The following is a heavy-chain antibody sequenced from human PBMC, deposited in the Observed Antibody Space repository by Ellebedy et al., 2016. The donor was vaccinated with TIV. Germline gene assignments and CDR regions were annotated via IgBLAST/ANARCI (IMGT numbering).Heavy chain of an antibody. CDR3: ARVVGATTRDAFDI. CDR1: GYTFTGHT. D-gene: IGHD1-26*01. V-gene: IGHV1-69*13. Sequence: ASVKVSCKASGYTFTGHTVHWMRQAPGQGLEWMGGIIPIFGTANYAQKFQGRVTITADESTSTAYMELSSLRSEDTAVYYCARVVGATTRDAFDIWGQGTMVTVSS. J-gene: IGHJ3*02. CDR2: IIPIFGTA.